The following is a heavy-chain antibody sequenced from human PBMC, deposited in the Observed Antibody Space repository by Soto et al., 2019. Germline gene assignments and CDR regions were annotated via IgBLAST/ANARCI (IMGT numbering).Heavy chain of an antibody. D-gene: IGHD6-13*01. CDR3: AREKSYAAGTTYYYGMDV. CDR2: IIPIFGTA. V-gene: IGHV1-69*13. CDR1: GGTFSSYA. J-gene: IGHJ6*02. Sequence: ASVKVSCKASGGTFSSYAISWVRQAPGQGLEWMGGIIPIFGTANYAQKFQGRVTITADESTSTAYMELSSLRSEDTAVYYCAREKSYAAGTTYYYGMDVWGQGTTVTVSS.